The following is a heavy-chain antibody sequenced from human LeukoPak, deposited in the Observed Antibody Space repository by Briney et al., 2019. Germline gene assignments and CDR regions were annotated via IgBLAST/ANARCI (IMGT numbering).Heavy chain of an antibody. D-gene: IGHD6-13*01. CDR3: ARSISSSWYDAFDI. V-gene: IGHV1-69*05. CDR2: IIPIFGTA. Sequence: ASVKVSCKASGGTFSGYAISWVRQAPGQGLEWMGGIIPIFGTANYAQKFQGRVTITTDESTSTAYMELSSLRSEDTAVYYCARSISSSWYDAFDIWGQGTMVTVSS. J-gene: IGHJ3*02. CDR1: GGTFSGYA.